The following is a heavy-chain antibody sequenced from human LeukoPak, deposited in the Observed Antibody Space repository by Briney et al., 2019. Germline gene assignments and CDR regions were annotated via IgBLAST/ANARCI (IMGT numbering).Heavy chain of an antibody. CDR3: TRQAPYYLHIPGNDAFDI. V-gene: IGHV5-51*01. CDR1: GYNFPTYW. Sequence: GESLKISCQGSGYNFPTYWIGWVRQMPGKGLEWMGIIYPNNSHTKYSPSFQGQVTFSADKSITTAYLQWSSLKASDTAMYYCTRQAPYYLHIPGNDAFDIWGQGTMVTVSS. D-gene: IGHD2-21*01. J-gene: IGHJ3*02. CDR2: IYPNNSHT.